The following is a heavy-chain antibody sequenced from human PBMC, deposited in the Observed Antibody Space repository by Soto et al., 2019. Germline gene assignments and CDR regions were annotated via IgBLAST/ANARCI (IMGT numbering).Heavy chain of an antibody. CDR1: GFTFSSYA. J-gene: IGHJ5*02. CDR3: AKAFEGVGASTQGGNWFDP. Sequence: EVQLLESGGGLVQPGGSLRLSCAASGFTFSSYAMSWVRQAPGKGLEWVSAISGSGGSTYYADSVKGRFTISSDNAKNMLYLQINSLRADDTAVYYCAKAFEGVGASTQGGNWFDPWGQGTLVTVSS. CDR2: ISGSGGST. V-gene: IGHV3-23*01. D-gene: IGHD1-26*01.